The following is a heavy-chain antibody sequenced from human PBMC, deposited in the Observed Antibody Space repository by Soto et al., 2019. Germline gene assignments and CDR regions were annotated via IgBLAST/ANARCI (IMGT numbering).Heavy chain of an antibody. Sequence: SQTLSLTCAISGDSVSSNSAAWNWIRQSPSRCLEWLGRTYYRSKWYNDYAVSVKSRITINPDTSKNQFSLQLNSVTPEDTAVYYCERETNPYDFCSGYYKIYYHYHGMDVWGQGTTVTVSS. D-gene: IGHD3-3*01. V-gene: IGHV6-1*01. CDR1: GDSVSSNSAA. J-gene: IGHJ6*02. CDR3: ERETNPYDFCSGYYKIYYHYHGMDV. CDR2: TYYRSKWYN.